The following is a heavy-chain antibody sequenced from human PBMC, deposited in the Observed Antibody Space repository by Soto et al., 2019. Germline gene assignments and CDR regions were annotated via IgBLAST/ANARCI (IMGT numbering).Heavy chain of an antibody. CDR2: IWFDGSDK. CDR3: ARVYCRSCSCLSVGGFAL. V-gene: IGHV3-33*01. Sequence: PGGSLRLSCAASGFTFSSYGMHWVRQAPGKGLEWVALIWFDGSDKYYVDSVKGRFTISRDNSKNTVHLQMNSLRVEDTAVYYFARVYCRSCSCLSVGGFALRGQGTVVTV. D-gene: IGHD2-2*01. CDR1: GFTFSSYG. J-gene: IGHJ3*01.